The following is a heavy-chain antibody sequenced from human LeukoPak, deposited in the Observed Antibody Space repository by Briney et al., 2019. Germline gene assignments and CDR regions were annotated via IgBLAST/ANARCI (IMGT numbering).Heavy chain of an antibody. V-gene: IGHV4-30-2*01. D-gene: IGHD1-26*01. CDR1: GGSISSGGYY. J-gene: IGHJ5*02. CDR2: IYHSGST. CDR3: ASGEGATAIFDP. Sequence: SQTLSLTCTVSGGSISSGGYYWSWIRQPPGKGLEWIGYIYHSGSTYYNPSLKSRVTISVDRSKNQFSLKLSSVTAADTAVYYCASGEGATAIFDPWGQGTLVTVSS.